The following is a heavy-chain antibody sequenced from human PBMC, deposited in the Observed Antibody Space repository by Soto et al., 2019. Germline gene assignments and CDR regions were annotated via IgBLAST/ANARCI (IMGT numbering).Heavy chain of an antibody. J-gene: IGHJ4*02. Sequence: QVHLVQSGAEVKKPGASVKVSCKGSGYAFTTYGITWVRQAPGQGLEWVGWISAHNGNTNYAPKLQGRVTGTRDTSTSTAYMDLRSLGSDDTAVYYCARGRYGDYWGQGAQVTVSS. CDR1: GYAFTTYG. V-gene: IGHV1-18*01. D-gene: IGHD1-1*01. CDR2: ISAHNGNT. CDR3: ARGRYGDY.